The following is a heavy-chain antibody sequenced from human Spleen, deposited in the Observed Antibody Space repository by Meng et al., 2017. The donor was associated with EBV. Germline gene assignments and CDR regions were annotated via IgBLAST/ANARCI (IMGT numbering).Heavy chain of an antibody. CDR1: GYSFIRYG. Sequence: QFQALPSGTEVRKPGASVRVSWRPSGYSFIRYGITWVRQAPGQGLEWMGWISGDNGKTDYRQKFQGRVTMTTDTSTSTAYMEVRSLRSDDTAVYFCARGGGSYRLDYWGQGTLVTVSS. CDR3: ARGGGSYRLDY. V-gene: IGHV1-18*01. CDR2: ISGDNGKT. D-gene: IGHD3-16*02. J-gene: IGHJ4*02.